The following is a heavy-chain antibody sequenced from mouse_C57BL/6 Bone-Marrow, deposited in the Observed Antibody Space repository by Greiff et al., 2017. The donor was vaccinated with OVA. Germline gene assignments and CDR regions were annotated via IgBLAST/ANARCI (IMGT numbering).Heavy chain of an antibody. J-gene: IGHJ4*01. CDR1: GFTFSSYA. V-gene: IGHV5-4*01. CDR2: ISDGGSYT. CDR3: AREDSSMDY. D-gene: IGHD3-2*01. Sequence: EVKVVESGGGLVKPGWSLKLSCAASGFTFSSYAMSWVRQTPEKRLEWVATISDGGSYTYYPDNVKGRFTISRDNAKNNLYLQMSHLKSEDTAMYYCAREDSSMDYWGQGTSVTVSS.